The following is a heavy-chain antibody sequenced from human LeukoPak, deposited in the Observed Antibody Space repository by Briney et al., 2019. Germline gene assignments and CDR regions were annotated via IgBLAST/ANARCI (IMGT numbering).Heavy chain of an antibody. D-gene: IGHD1-1*01. CDR3: ARHYWHDTDYYYYYYMDV. V-gene: IGHV4-39*01. Sequence: SETLSLTCTVSGGSMSSSSYYWGWIRQPPGKGLEWIGSIYYSGSTYYNPPLKSRVTISVDTSKNQFSLKLSPVTAADTAVYYCARHYWHDTDYYYYYYMDVWGKGTTVTVSS. J-gene: IGHJ6*03. CDR1: GGSMSSSSYY. CDR2: IYYSGST.